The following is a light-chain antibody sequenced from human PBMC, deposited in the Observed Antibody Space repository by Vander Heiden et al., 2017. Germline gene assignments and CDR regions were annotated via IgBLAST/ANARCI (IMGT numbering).Light chain of an antibody. J-gene: IGLJ3*02. CDR2: GNS. Sequence: QSVLTQPPSVSGAPGQRVPISCTGTSSNIGAGYDLNWYHQLPGTAPNLLLFGNSNRRSGVPDRFSGSKSGTSASLAITGLQADEEADYYCQSYDNSLSGSRVFGGGTKLTVL. CDR1: SSNIGAGYD. CDR3: QSYDNSLSGSRV. V-gene: IGLV1-40*01.